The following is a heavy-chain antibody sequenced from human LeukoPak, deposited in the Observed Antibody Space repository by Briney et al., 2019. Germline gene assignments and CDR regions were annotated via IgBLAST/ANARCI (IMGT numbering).Heavy chain of an antibody. J-gene: IGHJ3*02. CDR1: GYTFTSYG. CDR2: ISAYNGNT. CDR3: ARDAYYNYGAFGI. V-gene: IGHV1-18*01. Sequence: ASVKVSCKASGYTFTSYGISWVRQAPGQGLEWMGWISAYNGNTNYAQKLQGRVTMTRDTSTSTVYMELSSLRSEDAAVYYCARDAYYNYGAFGIWGQGTMVTVSS. D-gene: IGHD5-24*01.